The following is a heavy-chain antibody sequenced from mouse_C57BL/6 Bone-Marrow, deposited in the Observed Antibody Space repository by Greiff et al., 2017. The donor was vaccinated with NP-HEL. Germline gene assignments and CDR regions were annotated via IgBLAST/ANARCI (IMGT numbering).Heavy chain of an antibody. CDR1: GYTFTSYW. Sequence: QVQLQQPGAELVMPGASVKLSCKASGYTFTSYWMHWVKQRPGQGLEWIGAIDPSDSYTTYNQKFKGKSTLTVDKSSSTAYMQLSSLTSEDSAVYYCARKQLRIYAMDYWGQGTSVTVSS. V-gene: IGHV1-69*01. J-gene: IGHJ4*01. D-gene: IGHD3-2*02. CDR2: IDPSDSYT. CDR3: ARKQLRIYAMDY.